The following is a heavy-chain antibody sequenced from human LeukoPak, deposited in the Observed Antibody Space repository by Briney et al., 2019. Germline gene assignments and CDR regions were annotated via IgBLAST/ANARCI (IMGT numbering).Heavy chain of an antibody. CDR2: INWNGGST. D-gene: IGHD2-21*01. Sequence: GGSLRLSCAASGFTFDDYGMSWVRQAPGKGLEWVSGINWNGGSTGYADSVKGRFTISRDNAKKSLYLQMNSLRAEDTALYYCARAFKYSMSGYYFDYWGQGTLVTVPS. J-gene: IGHJ4*02. CDR3: ARAFKYSMSGYYFDY. V-gene: IGHV3-20*04. CDR1: GFTFDDYG.